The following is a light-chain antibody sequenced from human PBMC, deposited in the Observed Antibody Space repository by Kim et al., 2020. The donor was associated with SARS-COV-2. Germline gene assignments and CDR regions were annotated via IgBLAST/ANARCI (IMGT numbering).Light chain of an antibody. V-gene: IGLV3-1*01. Sequence: SYELTQPPSVSVSPGQTASITCSGDKLGDKYACWYQQKPGQSPVLVIYQDSKRPSGIPERFSGSNSGNTATLTISGTQAMDEADYYCQAWDRSTVVLGGGTQLTVL. CDR2: QDS. J-gene: IGLJ2*01. CDR3: QAWDRSTVV. CDR1: KLGDKY.